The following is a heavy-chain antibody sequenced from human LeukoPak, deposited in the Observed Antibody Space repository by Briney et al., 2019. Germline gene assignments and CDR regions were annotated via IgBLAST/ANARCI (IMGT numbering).Heavy chain of an antibody. J-gene: IGHJ4*02. Sequence: GASVKVSCKASGYTFTSYGISWVRQAPGQGLEWMGWISAYNGNTNYAQKLQGRVTMTTDTSTSTAYMELRSLRSDDTAVYYCARVPQQLVLWEPHFDYWGQGTLVTVSS. CDR1: GYTFTSYG. CDR2: ISAYNGNT. V-gene: IGHV1-18*01. D-gene: IGHD6-13*01. CDR3: ARVPQQLVLWEPHFDY.